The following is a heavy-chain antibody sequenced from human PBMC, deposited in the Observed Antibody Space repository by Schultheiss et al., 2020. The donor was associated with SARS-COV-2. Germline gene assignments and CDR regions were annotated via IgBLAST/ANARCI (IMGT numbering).Heavy chain of an antibody. V-gene: IGHV3-74*03. CDR3: ARSGLVD. J-gene: IGHJ4*02. CDR2: INSDGTTT. CDR1: GFTLSNYW. D-gene: IGHD1-26*01. Sequence: GGSLRLSCAASGFTLSNYWMHWVRQPPGKGLVWVSRINSDGTTTTYADSVKGRFTISRDNANNILYLQMNSLRADDTAVYYCARSGLVDGGQGTLVTVSS.